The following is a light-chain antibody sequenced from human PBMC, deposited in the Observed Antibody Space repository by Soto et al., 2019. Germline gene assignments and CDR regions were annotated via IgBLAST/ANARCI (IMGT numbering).Light chain of an antibody. Sequence: QSALTQPASVSGSPGQSITVSCTGTSNDVGAYNYVSWYQQHPGTAPKLMIYDVSNWPSGVSNRFSGSKSGNTASLTISGLQAEDEADYYCTSYTSSRTYVFGTGTKLTVL. CDR1: SNDVGAYNY. V-gene: IGLV2-14*03. CDR3: TSYTSSRTYV. J-gene: IGLJ1*01. CDR2: DVS.